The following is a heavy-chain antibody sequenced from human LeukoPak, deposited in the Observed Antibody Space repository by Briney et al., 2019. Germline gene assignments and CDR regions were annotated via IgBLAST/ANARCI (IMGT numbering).Heavy chain of an antibody. J-gene: IGHJ4*02. D-gene: IGHD2-15*01. CDR1: GFTFSSYA. CDR3: ARDGGYCSGGSCPSYYFDY. V-gene: IGHV3-64*01. Sequence: PGGSLRLSCAASGFTFSSYAMHWVRQAPGKGLEYVSAISSNGGSTYYANSMKGRFTISRDNSKNTLYLQMGRLRAEDMAVYYCARDGGYCSGGSCPSYYFDYWGQGTLVTVSS. CDR2: ISSNGGST.